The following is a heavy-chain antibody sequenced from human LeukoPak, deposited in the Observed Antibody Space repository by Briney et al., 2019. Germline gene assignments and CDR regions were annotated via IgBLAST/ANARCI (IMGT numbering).Heavy chain of an antibody. Sequence: PGGSLRLSCAASGFTVSSHYMTWVRQAPGKGLDWVSLISGGSSTYYADSVKGRFTISGDNSKNTLYLQLNSLRDDDTGVYYCARRRSKAYENWGQGTLVTVSS. J-gene: IGHJ4*02. D-gene: IGHD3-22*01. CDR1: GFTVSSHY. CDR2: ISGGSST. V-gene: IGHV3-53*01. CDR3: ARRRSKAYEN.